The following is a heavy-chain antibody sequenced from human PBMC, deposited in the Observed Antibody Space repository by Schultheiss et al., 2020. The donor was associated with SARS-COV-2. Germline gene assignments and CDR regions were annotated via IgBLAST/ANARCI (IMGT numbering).Heavy chain of an antibody. Sequence: SETLSLTCTVSGGSISSSSYYWGWIRQPPGKGLEWIGSIYYSGSTYYNPSLKSRVTISVDTSKNQFSLKLSSVTAADTAVYYCARQGYYYDSSGYYGRVDWFDPWGQGTLVTVSS. D-gene: IGHD3-22*01. CDR1: GGSISSSSYY. V-gene: IGHV4-39*01. J-gene: IGHJ5*02. CDR3: ARQGYYYDSSGYYGRVDWFDP. CDR2: IYYSGST.